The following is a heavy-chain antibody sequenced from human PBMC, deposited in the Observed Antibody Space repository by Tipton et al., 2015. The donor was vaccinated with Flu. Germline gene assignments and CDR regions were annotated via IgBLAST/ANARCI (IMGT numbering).Heavy chain of an antibody. CDR2: IYYSGNT. J-gene: IGHJ6*02. D-gene: IGHD3/OR15-3a*01. CDR1: GDSISGYY. Sequence: TLSLTCTVSGDSISGYYWGWIRQPPGKGLEWIGNIYYSGNTYYNPPLKSRVTVSVDTSKNQLSLKLTSVTAADTAVYYCARLKLFALVNHSYYYGLDVWGQGTTVTVS. V-gene: IGHV4-39*07. CDR3: ARLKLFALVNHSYYYGLDV.